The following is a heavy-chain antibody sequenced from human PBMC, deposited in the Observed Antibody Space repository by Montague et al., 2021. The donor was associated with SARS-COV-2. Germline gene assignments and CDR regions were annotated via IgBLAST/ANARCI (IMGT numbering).Heavy chain of an antibody. D-gene: IGHD3-10*01. CDR1: GFTFSSYA. Sequence: SLGLSCAASGFTFSSYAMHWVRQAPGKGLEWVAVISYDGSNKYYADSVKGRFTISRGNSKNTLYLQMNSLRAEDTAVYYCARAAQKQYVLLWFGELLHDAFDIWGQGTMVTVSS. V-gene: IGHV3-30-3*01. J-gene: IGHJ3*02. CDR2: ISYDGSNK. CDR3: ARAAQKQYVLLWFGELLHDAFDI.